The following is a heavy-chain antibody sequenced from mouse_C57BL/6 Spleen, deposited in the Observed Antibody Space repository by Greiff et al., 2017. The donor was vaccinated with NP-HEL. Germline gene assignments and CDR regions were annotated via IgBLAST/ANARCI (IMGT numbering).Heavy chain of an antibody. D-gene: IGHD2-2*01. CDR2: IDPSDSYT. V-gene: IGHV1-69*01. J-gene: IGHJ1*03. CDR3: ARRSGYYGYFDV. CDR1: GYTFTSYW. Sequence: QVQLQQPGAELVMPGASVKLSCKASGYTFTSYWMHWVKQRPGQGLEWIGEIDPSDSYTNYNQKFKGKSTLTVDKSSSTAYMQLSSLTSEDSAVYYCARRSGYYGYFDVWGTGTTVTVSS.